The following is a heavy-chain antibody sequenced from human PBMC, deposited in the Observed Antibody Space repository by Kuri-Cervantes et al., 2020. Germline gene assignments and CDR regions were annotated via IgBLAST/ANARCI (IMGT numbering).Heavy chain of an antibody. D-gene: IGHD6-19*01. CDR2: INHSGNT. J-gene: IGHJ4*02. V-gene: IGHV4-34*01. CDR3: ARGFSVWYDPLGALRGRSKPYFDY. CDR1: GGSFRGYH. Sequence: SETLSLTCEVHGGSFRGYHWSWIRQPPGKGLEWIGEINHSGNTNYNPSLESRVTLSADTSKKQFSLSLISVSAADTAVYYCARGFSVWYDPLGALRGRSKPYFDYWGQGALVTVSS.